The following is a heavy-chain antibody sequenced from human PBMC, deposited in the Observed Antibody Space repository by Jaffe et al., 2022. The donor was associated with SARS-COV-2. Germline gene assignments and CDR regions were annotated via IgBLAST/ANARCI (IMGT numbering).Heavy chain of an antibody. CDR2: IKSKTDGGTT. Sequence: EVQLVESGGGLVKPGGSLRLSCAASGFTFSNAWMSWVRQAPGKGLEWVGRIKSKTDGGTTDYAAPVKGRFTISRDDSKNTLYLQMNSLKTEDTAVYYCTTVYYGGHYYYYYGMDVWGQGTTVTVSS. J-gene: IGHJ6*02. V-gene: IGHV3-15*01. CDR1: GFTFSNAW. D-gene: IGHD3-3*01. CDR3: TTVYYGGHYYYYYGMDV.